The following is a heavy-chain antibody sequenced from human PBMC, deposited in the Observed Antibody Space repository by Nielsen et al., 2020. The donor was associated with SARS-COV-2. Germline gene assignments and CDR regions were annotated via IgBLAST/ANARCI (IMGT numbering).Heavy chain of an antibody. CDR1: GFTFSSYW. J-gene: IGHJ4*02. CDR2: IKQDGSEK. Sequence: GEFLKISCAASGFTFSSYWMSWVRQAPGKGLEWVANIKQDGSEKYYVDSVKGRFTISRDNAKNSLYLQMNSLRAEDTAVYYCARDPSYKPFDYWGQGTLVTVSS. D-gene: IGHD5-24*01. V-gene: IGHV3-7*03. CDR3: ARDPSYKPFDY.